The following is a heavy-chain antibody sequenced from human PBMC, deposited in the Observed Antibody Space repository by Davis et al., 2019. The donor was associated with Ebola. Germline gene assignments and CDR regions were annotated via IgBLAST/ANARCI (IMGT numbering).Heavy chain of an antibody. V-gene: IGHV3-23*01. D-gene: IGHD1-14*01. J-gene: IGHJ6*04. CDR1: GFTFSSFT. Sequence: GESLKISCAASGFTFSSFTMNWVRQAPGTGLEWVSAISLRGSDTFYAASVKGRFTISRDTSRNTLYLQMNNLRAEDTAVYFCAKDRQPDGIWTMDVWGTGTAAIVSA. CDR3: AKDRQPDGIWTMDV. CDR2: ISLRGSDT.